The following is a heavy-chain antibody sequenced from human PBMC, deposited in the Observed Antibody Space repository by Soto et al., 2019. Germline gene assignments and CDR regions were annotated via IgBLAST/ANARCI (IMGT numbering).Heavy chain of an antibody. J-gene: IGHJ4*02. V-gene: IGHV1-3*01. CDR2: INAGNGNT. D-gene: IGHD2-21*02. CDR1: GYTFTSYA. CDR3: ARESFAYCGGDCYSWDY. Sequence: QVQLVQSGAEVKKPGASVKVSCKASGYTFTSYAMHWVRQAPGQRLEWMGWINAGNGNTKYSQKFQGRVTITRDTSASTAYMELSSRRSEDTAVYYCARESFAYCGGDCYSWDYWGQGTLVTVSS.